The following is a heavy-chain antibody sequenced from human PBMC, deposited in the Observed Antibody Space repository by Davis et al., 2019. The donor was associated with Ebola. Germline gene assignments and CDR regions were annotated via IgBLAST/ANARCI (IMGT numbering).Heavy chain of an antibody. J-gene: IGHJ5*02. D-gene: IGHD6-13*01. CDR1: GFTLSSYW. Sequence: GESLKISCAASGFTLSSYWMSWVRQAPGKGLEWVANIKQDGSEQYYVDSVKGRFTLSRDNAKNSLYLQMNSLRAEDTAVYYCAKGQQHLIKLIMGLDPWGQGTLVTVSS. CDR2: IKQDGSEQ. V-gene: IGHV3-7*03. CDR3: AKGQQHLIKLIMGLDP.